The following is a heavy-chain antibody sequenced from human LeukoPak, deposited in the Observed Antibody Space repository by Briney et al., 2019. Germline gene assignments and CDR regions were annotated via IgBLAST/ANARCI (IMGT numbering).Heavy chain of an antibody. Sequence: GALRLSCAASGFTFCSYEMNWVRQAPGKGLEWVSYISSSGSTMYYADSVKGRFTISRDNAKSSLYLQMNSLRAEDTAVYYCARGRSRKIVVVISYYYGMDVWGQGTTVTVSS. CDR2: ISSSGSTM. J-gene: IGHJ6*02. V-gene: IGHV3-48*03. CDR3: ARGRSRKIVVVISYYYGMDV. CDR1: GFTFCSYE. D-gene: IGHD3-22*01.